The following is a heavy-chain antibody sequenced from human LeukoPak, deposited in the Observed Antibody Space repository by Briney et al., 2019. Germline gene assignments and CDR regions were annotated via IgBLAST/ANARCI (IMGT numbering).Heavy chain of an antibody. V-gene: IGHV3-21*01. Sequence: PGGSLRLSCAASGFTITNNYMNWVRQAPGKGLEWVSSISSSSSYIYYADSVKGRFTISRDNAKNSLYLQMNSLRAEDTAVYYCARGASGYYIPCWFDPWGQGTLVTVSS. CDR3: ARGASGYYIPCWFDP. D-gene: IGHD3-22*01. CDR1: GFTITNNY. CDR2: ISSSSSYI. J-gene: IGHJ5*02.